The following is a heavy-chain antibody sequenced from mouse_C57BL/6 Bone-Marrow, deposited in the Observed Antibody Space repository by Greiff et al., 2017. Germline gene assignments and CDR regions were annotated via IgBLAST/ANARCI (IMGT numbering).Heavy chain of an antibody. Sequence: EVMLVESEGGLVQPGSSMKLSCTASGFTFSDYYMAWVRQVPEKGLEWVANINSDGSSTYYLDSLKSRFIISRDNATNMLYLQMSSLKSEDTATYYCARGEIYYGNYDYAMDYWGQGTSVTVSS. CDR3: ARGEIYYGNYDYAMDY. V-gene: IGHV5-16*01. CDR1: GFTFSDYY. J-gene: IGHJ4*01. CDR2: INSDGSST. D-gene: IGHD2-1*01.